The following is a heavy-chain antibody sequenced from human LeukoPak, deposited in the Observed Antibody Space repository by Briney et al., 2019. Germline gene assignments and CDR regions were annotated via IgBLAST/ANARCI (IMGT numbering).Heavy chain of an antibody. J-gene: IGHJ4*02. D-gene: IGHD5-18*01. V-gene: IGHV4-59*01. CDR1: GGSISSYY. CDR2: IYYIGST. CDR3: ARGRKYTSGYRVTELGSGYSDY. Sequence: SETLSLTCTVSGGSISSYYWIWIRQPPGQELEGYGDIYYIGSTNYNPSLKSRVTISVDTSKNQFSLKLSSVTAADTAVYYCARGRKYTSGYRVTELGSGYSDYWGQGTLVTVSS.